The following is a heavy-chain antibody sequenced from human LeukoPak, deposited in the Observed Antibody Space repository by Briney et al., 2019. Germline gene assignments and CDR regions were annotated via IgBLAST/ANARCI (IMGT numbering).Heavy chain of an antibody. CDR1: GGSFSGYY. Sequence: SETLSLTCAVYGGSFSGYYWSWIRQPPGKGLEWIGENNHSGSTNFNPSLKSRVTISVDTSKNQFSLKLSSVTAADTAVYYCASSGAALDYWGQGTLVTVSS. J-gene: IGHJ4*02. V-gene: IGHV4-34*01. CDR3: ASSGAALDY. CDR2: NNHSGST. D-gene: IGHD1-26*01.